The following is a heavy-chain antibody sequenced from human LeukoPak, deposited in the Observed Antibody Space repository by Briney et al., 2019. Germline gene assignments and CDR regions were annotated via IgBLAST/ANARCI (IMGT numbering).Heavy chain of an antibody. Sequence: GGSLRLSCAASGFTFSSYEMNWVRQAPGKGLEWVSYISSSGSTIYYADSVKGRFTISRDSSKNTLYLQMNSLRAEDTAVYYCARGPSGYHNIGGQGTLVTVSS. V-gene: IGHV3-48*03. CDR1: GFTFSSYE. J-gene: IGHJ4*02. D-gene: IGHD5-12*01. CDR2: ISSSGSTI. CDR3: ARGPSGYHNI.